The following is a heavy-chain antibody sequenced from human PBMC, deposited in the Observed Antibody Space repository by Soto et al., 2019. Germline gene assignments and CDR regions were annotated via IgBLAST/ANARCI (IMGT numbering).Heavy chain of an antibody. CDR1: GFSLTTSGAG. CDR2: IYWDDDK. Sequence: QITLKESGPTLVKPTQTLTLTCTFAGFSLTTSGAGVGWIRQSPGKALEWLALIYWDDDKRLSPSLRTRLTITKDTSKNHVVLTLANVDPADTATYFCAHRRRLGSGSPYNPPYFDYWGQGILVVVSS. D-gene: IGHD3-10*01. V-gene: IGHV2-5*02. CDR3: AHRRRLGSGSPYNPPYFDY. J-gene: IGHJ4*02.